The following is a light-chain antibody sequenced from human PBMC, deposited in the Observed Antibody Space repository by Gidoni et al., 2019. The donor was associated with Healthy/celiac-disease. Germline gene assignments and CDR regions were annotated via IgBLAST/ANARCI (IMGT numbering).Light chain of an antibody. V-gene: IGKV3-20*01. J-gene: IGKJ1*01. CDR2: GAS. CDR1: QSVSSSY. CDR3: QQYGSSPRT. Sequence: EIVLTQSPGTLSLSPGESATLSCRASQSVSSSYLAWYQQKPGQAPRLLIYGASSRATGIPDRFSGSGSGTDFTLTISRLEPEECAVYYCQQYGSSPRTFGQGTKVEIK.